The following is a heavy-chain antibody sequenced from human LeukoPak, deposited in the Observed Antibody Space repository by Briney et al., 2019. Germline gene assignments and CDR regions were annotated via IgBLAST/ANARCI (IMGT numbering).Heavy chain of an antibody. V-gene: IGHV1-58*01. D-gene: IGHD6-13*01. CDR3: AAAKGSWPVDAFDI. J-gene: IGHJ3*02. CDR1: GFTFTNSA. CDR2: IVVGSGTS. Sequence: SVKVSCKASGFTFTNSAVQWVRQARGQRLEWMGWIVVGSGTSNYAQKFQERVTITSDMSTSTAYMELSSFRSDDTAVYFCAAAKGSWPVDAFDIWGQGTMVTVSS.